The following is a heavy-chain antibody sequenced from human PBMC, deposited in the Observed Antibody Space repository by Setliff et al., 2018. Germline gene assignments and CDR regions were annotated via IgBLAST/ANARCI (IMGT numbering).Heavy chain of an antibody. V-gene: IGHV3-30*02. CDR2: IRHDESDI. D-gene: IGHD2-21*02. Sequence: PGGSLRLSCAASGFTFRGFAMHWVRQAPGKGLEWVAFIRHDESDIYYTNSVKGRFTVSRDNSKSTLYLQMNILRPEDTALYYCVRDSSADYYDNDYFKYWGQGALVTVSS. CDR1: GFTFRGFA. J-gene: IGHJ1*01. CDR3: VRDSSADYYDNDYFKY.